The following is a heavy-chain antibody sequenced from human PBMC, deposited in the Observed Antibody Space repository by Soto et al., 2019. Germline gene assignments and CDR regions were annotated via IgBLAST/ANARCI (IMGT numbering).Heavy chain of an antibody. CDR1: GGSISSYY. CDR3: ARSARDGLYYFDY. CDR2: IYYSGST. J-gene: IGHJ4*02. Sequence: QVQLQESGPRLVKPSETLSLTCTVSGGSISSYYWSWIRQPPGKGLDRLGYIYYSGSTNYNPSLKSRVTISVATSMNLISLKLRSVAAAYTAVYDGARSARDGLYYFDYWGQGTLVTVSS. V-gene: IGHV4-59*01.